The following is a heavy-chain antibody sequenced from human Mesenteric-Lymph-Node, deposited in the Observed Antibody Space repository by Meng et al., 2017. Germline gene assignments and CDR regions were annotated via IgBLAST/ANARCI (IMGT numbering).Heavy chain of an antibody. CDR1: GFTFSSYG. D-gene: IGHD3-10*01. CDR2: IWYDGSNT. V-gene: IGHV3-33*01. Sequence: GGSLRLSCAASGFTFSSYGMHWVRQAPGKGLEWVAVIWYDGSNTYYGESVKGRFTISRDNSKNTVYLQLNSLRAEDTAVYYCAREGYGSGTDYDQAPDFWGQGTLVTDSS. CDR3: AREGYGSGTDYDQAPDF. J-gene: IGHJ4*02.